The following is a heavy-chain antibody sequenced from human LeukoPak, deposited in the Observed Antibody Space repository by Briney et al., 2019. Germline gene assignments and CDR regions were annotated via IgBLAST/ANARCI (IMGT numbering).Heavy chain of an antibody. CDR3: ARGRYCTSASCSHFDY. CDR2: IYPGDSDT. CDR1: GYSFTNYW. D-gene: IGHD2-2*01. V-gene: IGHV5-51*01. J-gene: IGHJ4*02. Sequence: GESLKISCKGSGYSFTNYWIAWVRQMPGRGLEWMGIIYPGDSDTRYSPSFQGQVTISGDRSISTTYLQWSSLKASDTAMYYCARGRYCTSASCSHFDYWGQGALVTVSS.